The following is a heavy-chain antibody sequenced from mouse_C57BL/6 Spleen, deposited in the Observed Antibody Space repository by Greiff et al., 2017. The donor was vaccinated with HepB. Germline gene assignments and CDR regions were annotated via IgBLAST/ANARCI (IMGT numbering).Heavy chain of an antibody. J-gene: IGHJ4*01. V-gene: IGHV1-81*01. Sequence: VQLQESGAELARPGASVKLSCKASGYTFTSYGISWVKQRTGQGLEWIGEIYPRSGNTYYNEKFKGKATLTADKSSSTAYMELRSLTSEDSAVYFCARNSNYYAMDYWGQGTSVTVSS. CDR1: GYTFTSYG. CDR2: IYPRSGNT. D-gene: IGHD2-5*01. CDR3: ARNSNYYAMDY.